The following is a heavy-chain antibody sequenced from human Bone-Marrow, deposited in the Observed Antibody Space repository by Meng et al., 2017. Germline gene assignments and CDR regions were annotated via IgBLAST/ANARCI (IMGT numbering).Heavy chain of an antibody. Sequence: QITLKESGPTLVKPTQTLTLTCTFSVFSLSTSGVGVGWIRQPPGKALEWLALIYWDDDKRYSPSLKSRLTITKVTSKNQVVLTMTNMDPVDTATYYCAHTRIAVAGTGVYYWGQGTLVTVSS. CDR1: VFSLSTSGVG. CDR3: AHTRIAVAGTGVYY. D-gene: IGHD6-19*01. V-gene: IGHV2-5*02. J-gene: IGHJ4*02. CDR2: IYWDDDK.